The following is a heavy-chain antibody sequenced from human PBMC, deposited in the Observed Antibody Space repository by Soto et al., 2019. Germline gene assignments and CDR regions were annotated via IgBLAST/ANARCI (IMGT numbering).Heavy chain of an antibody. CDR3: ARGACVTALVTNGVCSRASTVI. D-gene: IGHD2-8*01. J-gene: IGHJ3*02. CDR2: INPSGGST. CDR1: GYTFTSYY. Sequence: ASVKVSCKASGYTFTSYYMHWVRQAPGQGLEWMGIINPSGGSTSYAQKFQGRVTMTRDTSTSTVYMELSSLRSEDTAVYYCARGACVTALVTNGVCSRASTVIWGQGTMVTGSS. V-gene: IGHV1-46*01.